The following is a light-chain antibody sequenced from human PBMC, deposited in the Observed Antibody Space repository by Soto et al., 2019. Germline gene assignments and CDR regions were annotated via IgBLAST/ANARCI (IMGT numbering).Light chain of an antibody. V-gene: IGKV3-20*01. CDR1: QGVSSN. Sequence: EMVLTQSPGILSLSPGERATLSCRASQGVSSNLAWYQQKPGQAPRLLIYGASTRATGIPARFSGSGSGTDFTLTISRLEPEDFAVYYCQQYGSSPRTFGQGTKVDIK. CDR3: QQYGSSPRT. J-gene: IGKJ1*01. CDR2: GAS.